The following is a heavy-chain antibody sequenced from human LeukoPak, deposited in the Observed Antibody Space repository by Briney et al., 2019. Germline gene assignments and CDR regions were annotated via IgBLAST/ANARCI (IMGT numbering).Heavy chain of an antibody. CDR2: IIPIFGTA. CDR3: ARGQVRLRYFDWSDY. CDR1: GGTFSSYA. D-gene: IGHD3-9*01. Sequence: SVKVSCKASGGTFSSYAISWVRQAPGQGLEWMGGIIPIFGTANYAQKFQGRVTITADKSTSTAYMELSSLRSEDTAAYYCARGQVRLRYFDWSDYWGQGTLVTVSS. J-gene: IGHJ4*02. V-gene: IGHV1-69*06.